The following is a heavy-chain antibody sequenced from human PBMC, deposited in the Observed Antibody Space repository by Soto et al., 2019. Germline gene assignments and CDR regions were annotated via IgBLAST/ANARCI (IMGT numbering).Heavy chain of an antibody. J-gene: IGHJ4*02. D-gene: IGHD2-15*01. CDR1: GYTISSYA. CDR2: ISGSGGST. V-gene: IGHV3-23*01. Sequence: GGFLRVSCAASGYTISSYAMSWVRQAPGKGLEWVSAISGSGGSTYYADSVKGRFTISRDNSKNTLYLQMNSLRAEDTAVYYCAKDLSAVVAATNFDYWGQGTLVTVSS. CDR3: AKDLSAVVAATNFDY.